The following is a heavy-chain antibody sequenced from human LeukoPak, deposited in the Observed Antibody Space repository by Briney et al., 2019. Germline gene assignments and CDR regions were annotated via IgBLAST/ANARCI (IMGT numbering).Heavy chain of an antibody. J-gene: IGHJ3*02. CDR2: INTDGSST. D-gene: IGHD1-26*01. Sequence: PGGSLRLSCAASGFTFSSYWMHWVRQAPGKGLVWVARINTDGSSTSYADSVKGRLTISRDNAKNTVYLQMNSLRAEDTAVYYCARAVGAIEIDIWGQGTMVTVSS. V-gene: IGHV3-74*01. CDR3: ARAVGAIEIDI. CDR1: GFTFSSYW.